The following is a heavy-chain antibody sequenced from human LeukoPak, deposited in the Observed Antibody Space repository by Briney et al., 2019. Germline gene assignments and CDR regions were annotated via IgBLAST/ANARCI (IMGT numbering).Heavy chain of an antibody. D-gene: IGHD4-17*01. Sequence: GGSLRLSCAASGFTFISYGMHWVRQAPGKGLEWVAVISYDGSNKYYADSVKGRSTISRDNSKNTLYLQMNSLRAEDTAVYYCAKDPGSTVTTSDYWGQGTLVTVSS. CDR3: AKDPGSTVTTSDY. CDR2: ISYDGSNK. V-gene: IGHV3-30*18. J-gene: IGHJ4*02. CDR1: GFTFISYG.